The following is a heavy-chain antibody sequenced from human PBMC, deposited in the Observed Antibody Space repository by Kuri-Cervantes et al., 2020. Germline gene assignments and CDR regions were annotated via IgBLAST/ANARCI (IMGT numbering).Heavy chain of an antibody. CDR3: VSLFVVVPAARRDAFDI. CDR2: ISSSSSTI. V-gene: IGHV3-48*02. CDR1: GFTFSSYS. D-gene: IGHD2-2*01. Sequence: GESLKISCAASGFTFSSYSMNWVRQAPGKGLEWVSYISSSSSTIYYADSVKGRFTISRDNAKNSLYLQMNNLRDEDTAVYYCVSLFVVVPAARRDAFDIWGQGTMVTVSS. J-gene: IGHJ3*02.